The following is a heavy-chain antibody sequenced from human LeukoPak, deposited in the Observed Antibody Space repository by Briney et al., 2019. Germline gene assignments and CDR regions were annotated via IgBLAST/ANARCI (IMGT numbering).Heavy chain of an antibody. V-gene: IGHV3-23*01. Sequence: GGSLRLSCAASGFTFNKYAMSWVRQAPGKGLEWVSSISGNGDYTYYADSVKGRFTISRDNSKNTLYLQMNSLRAEDTAVYYCAKARDATIFVVVIRGWFDPWGQGTLVTVSS. CDR2: ISGNGDYT. D-gene: IGHD3-3*01. CDR3: AKARDATIFVVVIRGWFDP. J-gene: IGHJ5*02. CDR1: GFTFNKYA.